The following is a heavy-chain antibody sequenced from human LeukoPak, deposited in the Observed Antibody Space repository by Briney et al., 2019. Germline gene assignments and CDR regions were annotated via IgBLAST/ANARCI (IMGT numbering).Heavy chain of an antibody. CDR3: ARGQNWFDP. CDR2: IYYSGST. Sequence: SETLSLTCTVSGGSTSSYYWSWIRQPPGKGLEWIGYIYYSGSTNYNPSLKSRVTISVDTSKNQFSLKLSSVTAADTAVYYCARGQNWFDPWGQGTLVTVSS. V-gene: IGHV4-59*01. CDR1: GGSTSSYY. J-gene: IGHJ5*02.